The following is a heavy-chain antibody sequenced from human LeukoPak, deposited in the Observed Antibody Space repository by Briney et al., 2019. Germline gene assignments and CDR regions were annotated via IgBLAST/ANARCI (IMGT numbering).Heavy chain of an antibody. CDR2: IYYTGST. CDR3: ARATTGEPYSWFDP. CDR1: GGSFSGYY. D-gene: IGHD7-27*01. J-gene: IGHJ5*02. Sequence: SETLSLTCAVYGGSFSGYYWSWIRQPPGKGLEWIGYIYYTGSTNYNPSLRSRVTISVDTSKNQFSLKLSSVTAADTAVYYCARATTGEPYSWFDPWGQGTLVTVSS. V-gene: IGHV4-59*01.